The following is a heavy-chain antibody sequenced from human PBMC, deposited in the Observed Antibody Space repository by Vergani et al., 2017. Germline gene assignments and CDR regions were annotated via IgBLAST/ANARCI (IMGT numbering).Heavy chain of an antibody. CDR2: INPSGGST. V-gene: IGHV1-46*01. J-gene: IGHJ1*01. CDR3: ARGPEWPYSSGWSGAEYFQH. Sequence: QVQLVQSGAEVKKPGASVKVSCKASGYTFTSYYMHWVRQAPGQGLEWMGIINPSGGSTSYAQKFQGRVTMTRDTSTSTVYMELSSLRSEDTAVYYCARGPEWPYSSGWSGAEYFQHWGQGTLVTVSS. D-gene: IGHD6-19*01. CDR1: GYTFTSYY.